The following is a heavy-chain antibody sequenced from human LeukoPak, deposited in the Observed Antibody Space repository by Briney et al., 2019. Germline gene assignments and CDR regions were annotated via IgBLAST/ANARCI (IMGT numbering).Heavy chain of an antibody. J-gene: IGHJ6*04. D-gene: IGHD3-10*02. CDR3: AELGITMIGGV. CDR2: ISSSGNTI. V-gene: IGHV3-48*04. CDR1: GFTFSSYS. Sequence: GGSLRLSCAASGFTFSSYSMNWVRQAPGKGLEWVSYISSSGNTIYYADSVKGRFTTSRDNAKNSLYLQMNSLRAEDTAVYYCAELGITMIGGVWGKGTTVTISS.